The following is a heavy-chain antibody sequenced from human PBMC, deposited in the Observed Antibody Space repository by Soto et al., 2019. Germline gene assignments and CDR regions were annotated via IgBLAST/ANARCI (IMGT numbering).Heavy chain of an antibody. CDR1: GFTFTTYG. J-gene: IGHJ5*02. D-gene: IGHD3-10*01. V-gene: IGHV3-33*01. Sequence: QVRLVESGGGVAQPGRSLRLSCTASGFTFTTYGMHWVRQAPGKGLEWVAVIWYDGSKKYYADSEKGRFTISRDNSKNTLYLTMHSLRAEDTAVYYCARGRGSRGPSVTWFDPWGQGTLVTVSS. CDR2: IWYDGSKK. CDR3: ARGRGSRGPSVTWFDP.